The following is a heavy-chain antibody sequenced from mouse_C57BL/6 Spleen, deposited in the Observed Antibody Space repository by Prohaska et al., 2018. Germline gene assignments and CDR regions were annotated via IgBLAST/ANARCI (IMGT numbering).Heavy chain of an antibody. CDR2: IDPENGDT. D-gene: IGHD1-1*02. Sequence: SGAELVRPGALVKLSCTASGFNIKDDYMHWVKQRPEQGLEWIGWIDPENGDTEYASKFQGKATITADTSSNTAYLQLSILTSEDTGVYYCTTRWLGRCAYWGQGTRVTVAA. CDR1: GFNIKDDY. CDR3: TTRWLGRCAY. V-gene: IGHV14-4*01. J-gene: IGHJ3*01.